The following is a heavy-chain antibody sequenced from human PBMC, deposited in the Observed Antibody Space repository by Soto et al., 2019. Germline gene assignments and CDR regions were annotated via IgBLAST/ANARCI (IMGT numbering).Heavy chain of an antibody. D-gene: IGHD2-2*01. CDR2: ISGSGGST. V-gene: IGHV3-23*01. Sequence: EVQLLESGGGLVQPGGSLRLSCAASGFTFSSYAMSWVRQAPGKGLEWVSAISGSGGSTYYADSVKGRFTISRDNSKNTLYLQTNSLRAEDTAVYYCANSASQYQLLSSFDYWGQGTLVTVSS. J-gene: IGHJ4*02. CDR3: ANSASQYQLLSSFDY. CDR1: GFTFSSYA.